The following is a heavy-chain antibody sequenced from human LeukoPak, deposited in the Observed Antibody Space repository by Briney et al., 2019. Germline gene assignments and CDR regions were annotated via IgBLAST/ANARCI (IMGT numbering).Heavy chain of an antibody. V-gene: IGHV3-30*02. Sequence: GGSLRLSCAASGFTFSDYGMHWVRQAPGKGLEWVAFIRYDGSNRYYADSVRGRLTISRDNSKNTLYLQMDSLRTEDTAVYYCAKEGAPWRWLQFGLFDYWGQGALVTVSS. CDR1: GFTFSDYG. CDR3: AKEGAPWRWLQFGLFDY. J-gene: IGHJ4*02. CDR2: IRYDGSNR. D-gene: IGHD5-24*01.